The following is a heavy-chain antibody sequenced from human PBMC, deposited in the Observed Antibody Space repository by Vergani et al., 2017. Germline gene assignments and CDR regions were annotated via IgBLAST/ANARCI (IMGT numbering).Heavy chain of an antibody. J-gene: IGHJ6*03. V-gene: IGHV4-59*12. CDR1: GGSISSYY. D-gene: IGHD2-2*01. Sequence: QVQLQESGPGLVKPSETLSLTCTVSGGSISSYYWSWIRQPPGKGLEWIGEINHSGSTNYNPSLKSRVTISVDTSKNQFSLKLSSVTAADTAVYYCARGHGPSFLYRYYMDVWGKGTTVTVSS. CDR3: ARGHGPSFLYRYYMDV. CDR2: INHSGST.